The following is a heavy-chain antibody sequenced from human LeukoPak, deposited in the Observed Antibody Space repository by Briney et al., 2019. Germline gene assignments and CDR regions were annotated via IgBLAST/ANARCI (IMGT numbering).Heavy chain of an antibody. CDR3: AKSPPVGATDY. CDR1: GFTFSSNS. Sequence: GGSLRLSCAASGFTFSSNSMNWVRQAPGKGLEWVSYISSTGGTIYYADSMKGRFTISRDNAKNSLYLQMNSLRAEDTAVYYCAKSPPVGATDYWGQGTLVTVSS. V-gene: IGHV3-48*04. J-gene: IGHJ4*02. CDR2: ISSTGGTI. D-gene: IGHD1-26*01.